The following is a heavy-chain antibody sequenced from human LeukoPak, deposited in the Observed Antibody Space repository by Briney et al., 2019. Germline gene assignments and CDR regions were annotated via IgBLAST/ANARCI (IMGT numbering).Heavy chain of an antibody. D-gene: IGHD3-10*01. V-gene: IGHV3-66*01. CDR2: IYSGGST. J-gene: IGHJ6*02. Sequence: GGSLRLSCAASGFTVSSNYMSWVRQAPGKGLEWVSVIYSGGSTYYADSVKGRFTISRDNAKNSLYLQMNSLRAEDTAVYYCARELSMVRGVILYGMDVWGQGTTVTVSS. CDR3: ARELSMVRGVILYGMDV. CDR1: GFTVSSNY.